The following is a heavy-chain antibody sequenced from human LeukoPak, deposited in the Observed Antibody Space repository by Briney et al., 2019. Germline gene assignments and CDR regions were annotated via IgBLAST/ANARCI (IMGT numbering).Heavy chain of an antibody. J-gene: IGHJ6*03. CDR3: ARDRWAVTLGYYYYMDV. D-gene: IGHD3-16*01. CDR2: INTSDGST. Sequence: ASVKLSCKASGYTFTSFYMHWLRQAPGQGLEWMGIINTSDGSTKYAQKFQGRVTMTRDMSTSTVYMDLSSLRSEDTAVYYCARDRWAVTLGYYYYMDVWGKGTTVTVSS. V-gene: IGHV1-46*01. CDR1: GYTFTSFY.